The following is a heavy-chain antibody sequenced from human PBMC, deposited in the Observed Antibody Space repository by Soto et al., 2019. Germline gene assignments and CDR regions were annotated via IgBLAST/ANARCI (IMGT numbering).Heavy chain of an antibody. J-gene: IGHJ3*02. D-gene: IGHD3-22*01. CDR3: ARVLDYYDSSGYYFFAFDI. CDR2: IIPIFGTA. Sequence: SVKVSCKASGGTFISYTISWVRQAPGQGLEWMGGIIPIFGTANYAQKFQGRVTITADESTSTAYMDLSSLISEDTAVYYCARVLDYYDSSGYYFFAFDIWGQGTMVTVSS. V-gene: IGHV1-69*13. CDR1: GGTFISYT.